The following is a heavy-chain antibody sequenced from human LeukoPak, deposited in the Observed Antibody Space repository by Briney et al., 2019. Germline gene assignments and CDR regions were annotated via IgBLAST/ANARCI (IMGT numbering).Heavy chain of an antibody. Sequence: PGGSLRLSCAVSGFTVSSNHMSWVRQAPGKGLEWVSVFYSGGDTHYADSEKGRFTISRDNSKNTLYLQMNSLRAEDTAVYYCAKAYRYCSGGSCYYYYYGMDVWGQGTTVTVSS. V-gene: IGHV3-53*01. CDR2: FYSGGDT. D-gene: IGHD2-15*01. J-gene: IGHJ6*02. CDR1: GFTVSSNH. CDR3: AKAYRYCSGGSCYYYYYGMDV.